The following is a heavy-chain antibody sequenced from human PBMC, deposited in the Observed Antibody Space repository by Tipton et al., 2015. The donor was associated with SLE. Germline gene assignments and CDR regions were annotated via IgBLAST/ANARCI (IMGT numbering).Heavy chain of an antibody. Sequence: SLRLSCAASGFTFSSYAMHWVRQAPGKGLEWVAVISYDGSNKYYADSVKGRFTISRDNSKNTLYLQMNSLRAEDTAVYYCARDHYGSGSYYLFDYWGQGTLVTVSS. CDR2: ISYDGSNK. V-gene: IGHV3-30*04. CDR3: ARDHYGSGSYYLFDY. D-gene: IGHD3-10*01. CDR1: GFTFSSYA. J-gene: IGHJ4*02.